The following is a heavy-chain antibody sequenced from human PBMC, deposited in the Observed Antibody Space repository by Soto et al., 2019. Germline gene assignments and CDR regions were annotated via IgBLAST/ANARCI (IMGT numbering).Heavy chain of an antibody. D-gene: IGHD5-12*01. CDR1: GYTFTGYY. Sequence: ASVKVSCKASGYTFTGYYMHWVRQAPGQGLEWMGWINPNSGGTNNAQKFQGWVTMTRDTSISTAYMELSRLRSDDTAVYYCARDRWSSGYDSSYYYYGMDVWGQGTTVTVSS. V-gene: IGHV1-2*04. CDR2: INPNSGGT. CDR3: ARDRWSSGYDSSYYYYGMDV. J-gene: IGHJ6*02.